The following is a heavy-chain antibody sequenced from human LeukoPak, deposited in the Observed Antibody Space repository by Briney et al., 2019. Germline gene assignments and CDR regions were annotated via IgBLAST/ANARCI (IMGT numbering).Heavy chain of an antibody. V-gene: IGHV4-34*01. D-gene: IGHD3-10*01. J-gene: IGHJ4*02. CDR1: GGSFSGYY. CDR2: INHSGST. Sequence: SETLSLTCAVYGGSFSGYYWSWIRQPPGKGLEWIGEINHSGSTNYNPSLKSRVTISVDTSKNQFSLKLSSVTAADTAVYYCARRRRGSPFDYWGQGTLVTVSS. CDR3: ARRRRGSPFDY.